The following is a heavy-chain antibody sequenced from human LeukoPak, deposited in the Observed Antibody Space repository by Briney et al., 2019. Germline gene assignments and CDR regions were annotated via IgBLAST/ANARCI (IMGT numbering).Heavy chain of an antibody. CDR1: GFTVSSNY. V-gene: IGHV3-66*02. CDR2: IYSGGST. J-gene: IGHJ4*02. D-gene: IGHD3-10*01. CDR3: ATARDKYGSGSYCDY. Sequence: GGSLRLSCAASGFTVSSNYMSWVRQAPGKGLEWVSVIYSGGSTYYADSVKGRFTFSRDNSKNTLYLQMNSLRAEDTAVYYCATARDKYGSGSYCDYWGQGTLVTVSS.